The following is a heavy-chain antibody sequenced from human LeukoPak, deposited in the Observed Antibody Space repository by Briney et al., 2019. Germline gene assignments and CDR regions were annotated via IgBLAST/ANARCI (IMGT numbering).Heavy chain of an antibody. J-gene: IGHJ4*02. CDR2: IRYDGSNK. CDR3: AKVNVAVAGRGGGDY. V-gene: IGHV3-30*02. Sequence: PGGSLRLSCAASGFTFSSYGMHWVRQAPGKGLEWVAFIRYDGSNKYYADSVKGRFTISRDNSKNTLYLQMNSLRAEDTAVYYCAKVNVAVAGRGGGDYWGQGTLVTVSS. D-gene: IGHD6-19*01. CDR1: GFTFSSYG.